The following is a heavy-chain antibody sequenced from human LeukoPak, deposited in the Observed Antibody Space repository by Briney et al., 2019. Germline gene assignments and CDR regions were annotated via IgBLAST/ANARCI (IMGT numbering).Heavy chain of an antibody. CDR3: TSRRDGYKNDYYHCMDV. V-gene: IGHV3-73*01. CDR1: GFTFSGSA. Sequence: GGSLKLSCAASGFTFSGSAMHWVRQASGKGLEWVGRIRRKANSYATAYAASVKGRFTISRDDSKNTAYLQMNSLKTEDTAVYYCTSRRDGYKNDYYHCMDVWGKGTTVTVSS. D-gene: IGHD5-24*01. J-gene: IGHJ6*03. CDR2: IRRKANSYAT.